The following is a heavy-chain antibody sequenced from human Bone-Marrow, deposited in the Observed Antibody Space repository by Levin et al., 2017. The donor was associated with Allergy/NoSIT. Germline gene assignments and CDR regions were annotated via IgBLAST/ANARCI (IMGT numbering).Heavy chain of an antibody. CDR3: ARDYRQLGGFDM. D-gene: IGHD6-6*01. V-gene: IGHV3-30*04. CDR1: GFTFSSYN. J-gene: IGHJ3*02. Sequence: GESLKISCTASGFTFSSYNMHWVRQAPGKGLEWVAGVSYDERNKNFADSVMGRFTISRDISRSTLYLHMNSLRVEDTAIYYCARDYRQLGGFDMWGQGTMVTVSS. CDR2: VSYDERNK.